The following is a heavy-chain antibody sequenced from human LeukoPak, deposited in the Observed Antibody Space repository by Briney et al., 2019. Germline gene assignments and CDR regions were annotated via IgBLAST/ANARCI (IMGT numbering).Heavy chain of an antibody. CDR2: ISGSGGST. V-gene: IGHV3-23*01. J-gene: IGHJ6*02. CDR1: GFTFSSYA. CDR3: AKDVSDCSSTSCYRPQGYYYYGMDV. D-gene: IGHD2-2*02. Sequence: GGSLRLSCAASGFTFSSYAMSWVRQAPGKGLEWVSAISGSGGSTYYADSVKGRFTISRDNSKNTLCLQMNSLRAEDTAVYYCAKDVSDCSSTSCYRPQGYYYYGMDVWGQGTTVTVSS.